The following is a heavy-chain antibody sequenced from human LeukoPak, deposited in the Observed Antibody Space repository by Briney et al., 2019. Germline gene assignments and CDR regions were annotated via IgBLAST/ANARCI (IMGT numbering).Heavy chain of an antibody. Sequence: GGSLRLSCAASGFTFSSYAMHWVRQAPGKGLEWVAVISYDGSNKYYADSVKGRFTISRDNSKNTLYLQMNGLRAEDTAVYYCAREGKILWFGELLSGHYFDYWGQGTLVTVSS. D-gene: IGHD3-10*01. V-gene: IGHV3-30*04. CDR1: GFTFSSYA. CDR2: ISYDGSNK. J-gene: IGHJ4*02. CDR3: AREGKILWFGELLSGHYFDY.